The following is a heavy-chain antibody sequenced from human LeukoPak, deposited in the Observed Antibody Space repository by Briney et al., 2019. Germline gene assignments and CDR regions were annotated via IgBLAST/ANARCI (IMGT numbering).Heavy chain of an antibody. Sequence: PGGSLRLSCAASGFTFSSYSMNWVRQAPGKGLEWVSYISSSSSTIYYVDSVKGRFTISRDNAKNSLYLQMNSLRAEDTAVYYCARDDYYDSSGYYTGGAFDIWGQGTMVTVSS. CDR1: GFTFSSYS. J-gene: IGHJ3*02. CDR3: ARDDYYDSSGYYTGGAFDI. CDR2: ISSSSSTI. D-gene: IGHD3-22*01. V-gene: IGHV3-48*04.